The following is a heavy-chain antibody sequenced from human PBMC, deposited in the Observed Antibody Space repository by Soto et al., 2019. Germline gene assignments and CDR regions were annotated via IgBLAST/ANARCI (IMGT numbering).Heavy chain of an antibody. V-gene: IGHV4-61*01. CDR3: ARLSAAWFDP. D-gene: IGHD6-19*01. J-gene: IGHJ5*02. CDR2: IYHSGST. Sequence: QVQLQESGPGLVKPSETLSLTCTVSGGSVSSGSYHWGWIRQPPGKGLEWIGYIYHSGSTNYNPSLKSRVTISVDTSKNQFSLSLTSVTAADTAVYYCARLSAAWFDPWGQGTLVTFAS. CDR1: GGSVSSGSYH.